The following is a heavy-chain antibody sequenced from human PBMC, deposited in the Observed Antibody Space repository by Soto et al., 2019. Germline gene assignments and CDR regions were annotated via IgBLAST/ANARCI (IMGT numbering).Heavy chain of an antibody. D-gene: IGHD6-13*01. CDR2: ISNSGGNT. V-gene: IGHV3-23*01. J-gene: IGHJ6*02. Sequence: EGQLLESGGALVQPGGSLRLSCAASGYTFSSYAMTWVRQAPGKGLEWVSAISNSGGNTFHADSVKGRFTISRDNSKNTRYLQINSLRAEDTAVYYCAKDQRGVSAAARMDVWGQGTTVTVSS. CDR3: AKDQRGVSAAARMDV. CDR1: GYTFSSYA.